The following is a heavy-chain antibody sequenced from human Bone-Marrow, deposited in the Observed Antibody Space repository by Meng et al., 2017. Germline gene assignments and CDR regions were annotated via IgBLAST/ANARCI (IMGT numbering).Heavy chain of an antibody. CDR2: VYHRGDT. CDR3: GRDQGRELINH. V-gene: IGHV4-4*02. D-gene: IGHD1-7*01. J-gene: IGHJ4*02. CDR1: GDSISSDIW. Sequence: QVQLQESGPGLVKPSGTLSLTCTVSGDSISSDIWWSWVRQPPGRGLEWIGEVYHRGDTNYNPSLKSRVDISVDKSNNQFYLSLFSVTAADTAVYYCGRDQGRELINHWGQGTLVTVSS.